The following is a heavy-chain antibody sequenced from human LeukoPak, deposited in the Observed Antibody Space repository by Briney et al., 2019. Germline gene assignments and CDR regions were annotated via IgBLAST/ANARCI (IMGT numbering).Heavy chain of an antibody. CDR2: ISSGGDRT. CDR3: AKRHPLAAAATSYFDN. D-gene: IGHD6-13*01. CDR1: GFTFNIYG. J-gene: IGHJ4*02. Sequence: PGGSLRLSCAASGFTFNIYGMSWVRQAPGKGLEWVSTISSGGDRTYYADSVKGRFTISRDNSKNTLYLQMDSLSVDDTAVYYCAKRHPLAAAATSYFDNWGQGTLVTVSS. V-gene: IGHV3-23*01.